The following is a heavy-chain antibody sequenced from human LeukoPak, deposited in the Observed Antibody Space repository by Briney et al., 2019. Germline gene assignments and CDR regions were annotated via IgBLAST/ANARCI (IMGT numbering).Heavy chain of an antibody. CDR1: GGSISSYY. CDR2: IYYSGST. Sequence: SETLSLTCTVSGGSISSYYWSWIRQPPGKGLEWIGYIYYSGSTNYNPSLKSRVTISVDTSKNQFSLKLSSVTAADTAVYYCARVNVVVVPAAMIRMSYYYYMDVWGKGTTVTVSS. D-gene: IGHD2-2*01. V-gene: IGHV4-59*01. J-gene: IGHJ6*03. CDR3: ARVNVVVVPAAMIRMSYYYYMDV.